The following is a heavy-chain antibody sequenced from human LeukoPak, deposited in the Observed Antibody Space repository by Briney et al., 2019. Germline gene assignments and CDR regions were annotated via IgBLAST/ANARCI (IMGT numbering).Heavy chain of an antibody. Sequence: PGGSLRLSCATSGFIFSSYWMAWVRQPPGKGLEWLANIKEDGSDKNYVESLKGRFTISRDNAKNSLYLQMNSLRAEDMALYYCAKAASVLTGYYFDYWGQGTLVTVSS. D-gene: IGHD3-9*01. CDR2: IKEDGSDK. CDR3: AKAASVLTGYYFDY. V-gene: IGHV3-7*03. CDR1: GFIFSSYW. J-gene: IGHJ4*02.